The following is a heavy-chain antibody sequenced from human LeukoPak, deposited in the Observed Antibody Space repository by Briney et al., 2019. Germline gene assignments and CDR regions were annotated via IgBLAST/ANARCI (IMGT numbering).Heavy chain of an antibody. CDR3: ARIGTTTRGPAGLDV. Sequence: GGSLRLSCAASGFTFSSYEMNWVRQAPGKGLEWVSYIASGGGANRFYSEPVKGRFTISRDNAKNSLYLHMNSLRAEDTGVYYCARIGTTTRGPAGLDVWGQGTTVTVSS. V-gene: IGHV3-48*03. J-gene: IGHJ6*02. CDR2: IASGGGANR. CDR1: GFTFSSYE. D-gene: IGHD2/OR15-2a*01.